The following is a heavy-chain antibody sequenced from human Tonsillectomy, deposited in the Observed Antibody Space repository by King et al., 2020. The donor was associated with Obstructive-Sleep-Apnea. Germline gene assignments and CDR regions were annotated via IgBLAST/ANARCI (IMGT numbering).Heavy chain of an antibody. V-gene: IGHV3-7*01. CDR1: GFTFSSYW. J-gene: IGHJ4*02. Sequence: VQLVESGGGLVQPGGSLRLSCAASGFTFSSYWMSWVRQAPGKGLEWVANIKQDGSEKYYVDSVKGRFTISRDNAKNSLYLQMNSLRAEDTAVYYCARLGYCSSTNCVFDYWGQGTLVTVSS. CDR3: ARLGYCSSTNCVFDY. CDR2: IKQDGSEK. D-gene: IGHD2-2*01.